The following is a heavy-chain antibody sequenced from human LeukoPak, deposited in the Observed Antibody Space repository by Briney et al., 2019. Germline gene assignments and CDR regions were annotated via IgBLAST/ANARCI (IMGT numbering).Heavy chain of an antibody. CDR1: GRSISSSSYY. J-gene: IGHJ5*02. Sequence: SETLSLTCTVSGRSISSSSYYGGWIRQPPGKGLEWIGSIYYSGSTYYNPSLKSRVTISVDTSKNQFSLQLNSVTPEDTVVYCCRGGGLVRGVTHWFVPWGQGTLVTVSS. V-gene: IGHV4-39*07. D-gene: IGHD3-10*01. CDR2: IYYSGST. CDR3: RGGGLVRGVTHWFVP.